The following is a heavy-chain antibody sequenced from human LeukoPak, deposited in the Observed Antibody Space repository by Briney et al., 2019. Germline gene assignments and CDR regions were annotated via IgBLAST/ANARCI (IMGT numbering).Heavy chain of an antibody. D-gene: IGHD3-16*01. Sequence: GSLRLSCAASGFTFSNYAMSWVRQVPGKGLEWVSVISISDDSTYYADSVRGRFTISRDNAKNTLYLQMNSLTAEDTAVYYCARGGSPSDYWGQGTLVTVSS. CDR2: ISISDDST. CDR3: ARGGSPSDY. J-gene: IGHJ4*02. V-gene: IGHV3-23*01. CDR1: GFTFSNYA.